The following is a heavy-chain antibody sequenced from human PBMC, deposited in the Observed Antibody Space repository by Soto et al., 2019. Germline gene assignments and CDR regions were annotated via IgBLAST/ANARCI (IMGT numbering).Heavy chain of an antibody. CDR1: GFTFSSYW. CDR3: AGDGTYSGSYSALKEYFQH. V-gene: IGHV3-7*05. Sequence: GGSLRLSCAASGFTFSSYWMSWVRQAPGKGLEWVANIKQDGSEKYYVDSVKGRFTISRDNAKNSLYLQMNSLRAEDTAVYYCAGDGTYSGSYSALKEYFQHWGQGTLVTVSS. D-gene: IGHD1-26*01. J-gene: IGHJ1*01. CDR2: IKQDGSEK.